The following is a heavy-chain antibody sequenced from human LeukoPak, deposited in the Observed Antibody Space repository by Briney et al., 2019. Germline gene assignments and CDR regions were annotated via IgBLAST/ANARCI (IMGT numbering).Heavy chain of an antibody. CDR2: ISSSSSYI. J-gene: IGHJ4*02. V-gene: IGHV3-21*01. CDR3: ARGPDYDFWSGYSQYYFDY. Sequence: PGGSLRLSCAASGFTFSSYSMNWVRQAPGKGLEWVSSISSSSSYIYYADSVKGRFTISRDNAKNSLYLQMNSLRAEDTAVYYCARGPDYDFWSGYSQYYFDYWGQGTLVTVSS. D-gene: IGHD3-3*01. CDR1: GFTFSSYS.